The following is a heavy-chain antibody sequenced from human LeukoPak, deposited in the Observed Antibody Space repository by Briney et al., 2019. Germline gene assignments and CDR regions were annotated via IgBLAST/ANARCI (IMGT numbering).Heavy chain of an antibody. Sequence: SETLSLTCAVYGGSFSGYYWSWIRQPPGKGLEWIGEINHSGSTNYDPSLKSRVTISVDTSKNQFSLKLSSVTAADTAVYYCATTYYDFWSGYYRGFDYWGQGTLVTVSS. D-gene: IGHD3-3*01. V-gene: IGHV4-34*01. J-gene: IGHJ4*02. CDR2: INHSGST. CDR3: ATTYYDFWSGYYRGFDY. CDR1: GGSFSGYY.